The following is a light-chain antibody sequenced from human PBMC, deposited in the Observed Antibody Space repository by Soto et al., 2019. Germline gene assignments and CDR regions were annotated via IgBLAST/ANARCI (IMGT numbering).Light chain of an antibody. CDR1: QTLTTW. J-gene: IGKJ2*01. CDR2: DAA. Sequence: DIRVTQSPPTLSASLGDRVTLTCRASQTLTTWMAWYQQKQGTAHKLLVLDAATLKSGVATRFSGSGSGAELNLIISGLQPEDSATYYCQQYTNTNNPWMVGQGTKVDI. CDR3: QQYTNTNNPWM. V-gene: IGKV1-5*01.